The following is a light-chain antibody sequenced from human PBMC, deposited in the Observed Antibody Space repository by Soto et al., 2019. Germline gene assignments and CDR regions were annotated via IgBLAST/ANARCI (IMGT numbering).Light chain of an antibody. V-gene: IGKV3-20*01. CDR1: QRFNSAY. CDR3: HHYVDSPWG. CDR2: ASS. J-gene: IGKJ1*01. Sequence: EIVLTQSPGTLSLYPGERATLSCRASQRFNSAYLAWYQKKPGQPPRLLIYASSNRAAGIPDRVSASASGRDYTLAISRQEPEDFAVYYCHHYVDSPWGVGQGPKVQLK.